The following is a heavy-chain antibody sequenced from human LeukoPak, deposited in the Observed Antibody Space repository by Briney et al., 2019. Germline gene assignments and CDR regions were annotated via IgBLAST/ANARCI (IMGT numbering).Heavy chain of an antibody. D-gene: IGHD2-21*01. Sequence: GGSLRLSCAASGFTFSSYAMHWVRQAPGKGLEWVAVISYDGSNKYYADPVKGRFTISRDNSKNTLYLQMNSLRAEDTAVYYCARGSQSKHLDYWGQGTLVTVSS. V-gene: IGHV3-30-3*01. CDR3: ARGSQSKHLDY. CDR2: ISYDGSNK. CDR1: GFTFSSYA. J-gene: IGHJ4*02.